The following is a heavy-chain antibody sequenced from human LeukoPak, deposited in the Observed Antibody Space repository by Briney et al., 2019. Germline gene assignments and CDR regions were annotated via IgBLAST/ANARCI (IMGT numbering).Heavy chain of an antibody. CDR1: GGSISSTTYY. V-gene: IGHV4-61*02. CDR2: IYISGST. Sequence: SETLSLTCTVSGGSISSTTYYWSWIRQPAGKGLEWIGRIYISGSTNYNPSLKSRVTISVDKSKNQFSLKLSSVTAADTAVYYCARVYGIAAVLDYWGQGTLVTVSS. CDR3: ARVYGIAAVLDY. J-gene: IGHJ4*02. D-gene: IGHD6-13*01.